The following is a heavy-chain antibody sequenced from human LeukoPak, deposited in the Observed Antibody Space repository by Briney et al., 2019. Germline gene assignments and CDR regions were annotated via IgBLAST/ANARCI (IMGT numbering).Heavy chain of an antibody. J-gene: IGHJ4*02. CDR3: ARETDYVWGSYRYFDY. CDR1: GYTFTRYY. Sequence: ASVRVSCKAFGYTFTRYYMHWVRQAPGQGPEWMGIINPSGGSTSYAQKFQGRVTMTRDTSTSTVYMELSSLRSEDTAVYYCARETDYVWGSYRYFDYWGQGTLVTVSS. V-gene: IGHV1-46*01. CDR2: INPSGGST. D-gene: IGHD3-16*02.